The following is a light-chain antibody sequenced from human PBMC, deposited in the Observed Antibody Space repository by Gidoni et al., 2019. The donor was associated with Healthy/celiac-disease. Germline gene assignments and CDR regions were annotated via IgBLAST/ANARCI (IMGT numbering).Light chain of an antibody. V-gene: IGKV3-20*01. Sequence: ELVLTQSPGTLSLSPGERATLSCRASQSVSSSYLAWYQQKPGQAPRLLIYGASSRATGIPDRFSGSGSGTDFTLTISRLEPEDFAVYYCQQYGSSRFTFXPXTKVDIK. CDR3: QQYGSSRFT. CDR2: GAS. CDR1: QSVSSSY. J-gene: IGKJ3*01.